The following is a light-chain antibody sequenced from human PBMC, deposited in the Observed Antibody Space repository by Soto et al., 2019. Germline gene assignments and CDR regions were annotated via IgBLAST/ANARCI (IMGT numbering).Light chain of an antibody. CDR3: CSYAGSSTDLV. CDR1: SSDVGSYNL. CDR2: EGS. Sequence: QSALTQPASVSGSPGQSITISCTGTSSDVGSYNLVPWYQQHPGKAPKLLIYEGSKRPSGVSHRFSGSKSGNTASLTIPGLQAEDEADYYCCSYAGSSTDLVFGGGTKLTVL. V-gene: IGLV2-23*01. J-gene: IGLJ2*01.